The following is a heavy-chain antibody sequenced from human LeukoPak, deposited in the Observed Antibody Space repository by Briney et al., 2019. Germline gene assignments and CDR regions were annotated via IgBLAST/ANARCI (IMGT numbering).Heavy chain of an antibody. J-gene: IGHJ4*02. Sequence: GGSLRLSCAASGFTFSSYAMSWVRQAPGKGLEWVSAISGSGGSTYYADSVKGRFTISRDNSKNTLYLQMNSLRAEDTAVYYCAKGRLWFGELFPFDYWGQGTLVTVSS. CDR2: ISGSGGST. V-gene: IGHV3-23*01. CDR1: GFTFSSYA. D-gene: IGHD3-10*01. CDR3: AKGRLWFGELFPFDY.